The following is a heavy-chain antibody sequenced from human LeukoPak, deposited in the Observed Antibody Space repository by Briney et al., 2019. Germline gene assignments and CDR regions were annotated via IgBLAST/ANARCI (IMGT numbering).Heavy chain of an antibody. CDR1: GFTFDDYA. Sequence: PGRSLRLSCAASGFTFDDYAMHWVRQAPGKGLEWVASISWSGGDIAYADSVKGRFTISRDNAKHSLYLQMNSLRAEDMALYYCAKDKAAAGFEYFQHWGQGTLVTVSA. V-gene: IGHV3-9*03. J-gene: IGHJ1*01. CDR3: AKDKAAAGFEYFQH. D-gene: IGHD6-13*01. CDR2: ISWSGGDI.